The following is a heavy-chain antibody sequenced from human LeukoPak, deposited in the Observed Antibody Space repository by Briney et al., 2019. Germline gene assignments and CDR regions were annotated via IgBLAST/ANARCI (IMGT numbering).Heavy chain of an antibody. D-gene: IGHD5-24*01. CDR2: IYYSGST. Sequence: SETLSLTCTVSGGSISSYYWSWIRQPPGKGLEWIGYIYYSGSTNYNPSLKSRVTISVDTSKNQFSLKLSSVTAADTAVCYCARGRDGYTRWGQGTPVTVSS. CDR3: ARGRDGYTR. V-gene: IGHV4-59*01. J-gene: IGHJ4*02. CDR1: GGSISSYY.